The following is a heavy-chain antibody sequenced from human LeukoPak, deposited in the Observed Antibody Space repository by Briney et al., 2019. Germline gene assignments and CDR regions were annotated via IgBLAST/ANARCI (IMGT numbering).Heavy chain of an antibody. J-gene: IGHJ5*02. Sequence: SETLSLTCAVYGGSFSGYYWSWTRQPPGKGLEWIGEINHSGSTNYNPSLKSRVTISVDTSKNQFSLKLSSVTAADTAVYYCARQENMVRGEDWFDPWGQGTLVTVSS. V-gene: IGHV4-34*01. CDR3: ARQENMVRGEDWFDP. D-gene: IGHD3-10*01. CDR2: INHSGST. CDR1: GGSFSGYY.